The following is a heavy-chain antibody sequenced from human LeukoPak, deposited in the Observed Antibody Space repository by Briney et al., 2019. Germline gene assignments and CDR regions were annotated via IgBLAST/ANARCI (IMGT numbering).Heavy chain of an antibody. CDR3: ATNYYDSSGPHGY. Sequence: SVTVSFKASGGTFSSYAISWVRQAPGQGLEWMGGIIPIFGTANYAQKFQGRVTITTDESTSTAYMELSSLRSEDTAVYYCATNYYDSSGPHGYWGQGTLVTVSS. CDR2: IIPIFGTA. V-gene: IGHV1-69*05. J-gene: IGHJ4*02. D-gene: IGHD3-22*01. CDR1: GGTFSSYA.